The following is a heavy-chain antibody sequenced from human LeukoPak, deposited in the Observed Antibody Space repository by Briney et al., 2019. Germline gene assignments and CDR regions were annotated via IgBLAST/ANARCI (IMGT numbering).Heavy chain of an antibody. J-gene: IGHJ3*02. V-gene: IGHV1-46*01. CDR2: INPSGGST. Sequence: ASVKVSCKASGYTFTSYYMHWVRQAPGQGLEWMGIINPSGGSTSYAQKFQGRVTMTRDTSTSTVYMELSSLRSEDTAVYYCARAGARYCSSTSCPNPDAFDIWGQGTMVTVSS. CDR1: GYTFTSYY. CDR3: ARAGARYCSSTSCPNPDAFDI. D-gene: IGHD2-2*01.